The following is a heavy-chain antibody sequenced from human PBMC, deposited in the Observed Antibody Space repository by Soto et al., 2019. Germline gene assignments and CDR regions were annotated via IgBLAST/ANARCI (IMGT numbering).Heavy chain of an antibody. V-gene: IGHV3-23*01. CDR1: GFTFRSYA. J-gene: IGHJ2*01. CDR3: SKEPVGPDWYFDL. Sequence: DVQLLESGGGLVQPGGSLRLSCAASGFTFRSYAMSWVRQAPGKGLEWVSGISGSGISTHYADSVKGRFTFSRDNSKNTLSLQMNSLRAEDTAVYNCSKEPVGPDWYFDLWGRGTLVTVSS. CDR2: ISGSGIST.